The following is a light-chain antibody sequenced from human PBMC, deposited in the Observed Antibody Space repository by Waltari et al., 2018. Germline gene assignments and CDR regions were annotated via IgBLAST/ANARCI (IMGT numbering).Light chain of an antibody. CDR1: QSVSSY. V-gene: IGKV3-11*01. CDR3: QQRDSLLVT. Sequence: EIVLTQSPATLSLSPGERATLSCRASQSVSSYLACYQQKPGQAPRLLLYDASNRAAGIPARFSGSGSGTDFTLTISSLEPEDFAVYYCQQRDSLLVTFGGGTKVQI. CDR2: DAS. J-gene: IGKJ4*01.